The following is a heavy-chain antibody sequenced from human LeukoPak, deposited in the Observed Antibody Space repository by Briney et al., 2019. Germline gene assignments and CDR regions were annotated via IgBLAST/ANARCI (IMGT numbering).Heavy chain of an antibody. CDR2: IKQDGSEK. J-gene: IGHJ4*02. D-gene: IGHD4-17*01. CDR1: GFTFNYYW. CDR3: ARDVGDPVRFDY. Sequence: GGSLRLSCAASGFTFNYYWMSWVRQAPGKGLEWVANIKQDGSEKFYVDSVKGRFTISRDNAKNSLDLQMNSLRAEDTAVYYCARDVGDPVRFDYWGQGTLVTVSS. V-gene: IGHV3-7*01.